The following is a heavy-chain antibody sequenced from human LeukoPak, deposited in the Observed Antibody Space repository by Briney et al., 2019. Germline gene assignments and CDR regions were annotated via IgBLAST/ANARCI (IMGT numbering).Heavy chain of an antibody. J-gene: IGHJ5*02. Sequence: GGSLRLSCAASGSTFDDYAMHWVRQAPGKGLEWVSGISWNSGSIGYADSVKGRFTISRDNAKNSLYLQMNSLRAEDTALYYCAVAASFSAWGQGTLVTVSS. CDR1: GSTFDDYA. CDR3: AVAASFSA. D-gene: IGHD2-15*01. V-gene: IGHV3-9*01. CDR2: ISWNSGSI.